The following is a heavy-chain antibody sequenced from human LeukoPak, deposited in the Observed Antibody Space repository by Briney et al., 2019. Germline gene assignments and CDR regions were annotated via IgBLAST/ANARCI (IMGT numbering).Heavy chain of an antibody. CDR1: GYTFAGYY. Sequence: APVKVSCTASGYTFAGYYMHWVRQAPGQGLEWMGWINPNSGGTNYAQKFQGRVTMTRDASISTAYMELSRLRSDDTAVYYCAREMGSSSWPFDPWGQGTLVTVSS. CDR3: AREMGSSSWPFDP. CDR2: INPNSGGT. D-gene: IGHD6-6*01. V-gene: IGHV1-2*02. J-gene: IGHJ5*02.